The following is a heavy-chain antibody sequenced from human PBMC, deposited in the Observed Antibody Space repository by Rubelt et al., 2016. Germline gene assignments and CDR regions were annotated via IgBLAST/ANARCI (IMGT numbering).Heavy chain of an antibody. D-gene: IGHD3-16*02. Sequence: SGFTVSSNYMSWFRQAPGKGLEWVSVIYSGGSTYSRDSVKGRLTISRANSKNTRDVQMNSLRAEDTAVYYCARDLIMITFGGVIGYGMDVWGQGTTVTVSS. J-gene: IGHJ6*02. CDR2: IYSGGST. CDR3: ARDLIMITFGGVIGYGMDV. V-gene: IGHV3-66*01. CDR1: GFTVSSNY.